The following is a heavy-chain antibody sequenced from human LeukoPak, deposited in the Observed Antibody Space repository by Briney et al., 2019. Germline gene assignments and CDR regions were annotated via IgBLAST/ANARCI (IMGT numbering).Heavy chain of an antibody. V-gene: IGHV3-53*01. CDR2: IYSGGST. CDR3: VRDASPRYSGSDVLY. Sequence: GGSLRLSCAASGFTVSSNYMSWVRQAPGKGLEWVSVIYSGGSTYYADSVKGRFTISRDNSKNTLYLQMNSLRAEDTAVYYCVRDASPRYSGSDVLYWGQGTLVTVAS. J-gene: IGHJ4*02. D-gene: IGHD5-12*01. CDR1: GFTVSSNY.